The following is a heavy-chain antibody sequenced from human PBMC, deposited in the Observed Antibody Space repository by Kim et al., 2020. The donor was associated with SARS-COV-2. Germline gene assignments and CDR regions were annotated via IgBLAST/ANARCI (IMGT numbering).Heavy chain of an antibody. D-gene: IGHD6-13*01. Sequence: SVKVSCKASGGTFSSYAISWVRQAPGQGLEWMGGIIPIFGTANYAQKFQGRVTITADESTSTAYMELSSLRSEDTAVYYCARQGLYSSSWYLHFDYWGQGTLVTVSS. CDR3: ARQGLYSSSWYLHFDY. CDR1: GGTFSSYA. V-gene: IGHV1-69*13. J-gene: IGHJ4*02. CDR2: IIPIFGTA.